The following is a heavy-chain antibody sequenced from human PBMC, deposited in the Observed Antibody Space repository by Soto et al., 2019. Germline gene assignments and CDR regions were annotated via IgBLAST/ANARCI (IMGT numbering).Heavy chain of an antibody. CDR3: ARGTGSHVAY. CDR1: RGTFRNYA. D-gene: IGHD3-9*01. J-gene: IGHJ4*02. CDR2: SVPIVGTA. Sequence: QVQLVQSGAEVKKPGSSVKVSCKTSRGTFRNYAINWVRQAPGQGLEWMGGSVPIVGTANYAQKFQGRVTITADESTSTGYMEVRSLRTEDTAVYYCARGTGSHVAYWGQGTLVTVSS. V-gene: IGHV1-69*01.